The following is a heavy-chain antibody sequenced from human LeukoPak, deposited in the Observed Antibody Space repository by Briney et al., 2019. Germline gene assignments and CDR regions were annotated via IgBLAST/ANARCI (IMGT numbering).Heavy chain of an antibody. CDR3: ATTQWFGELLPQHV. J-gene: IGHJ6*02. V-gene: IGHV1-18*01. Sequence: ASVKVSCKASGYTFTSYGISWVRQAPGQGLEWMGWISAYNGNTNYAQKLQGRVTMTTDTSTSTAYMELRSLRSDDTAVYYCATTQWFGELLPQHVWGQGTTVTVSS. D-gene: IGHD3-10*01. CDR1: GYTFTSYG. CDR2: ISAYNGNT.